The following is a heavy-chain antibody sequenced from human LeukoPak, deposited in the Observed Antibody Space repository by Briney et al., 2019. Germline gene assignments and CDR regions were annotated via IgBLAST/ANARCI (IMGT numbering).Heavy chain of an antibody. J-gene: IGHJ6*03. D-gene: IGHD6-13*01. CDR1: GGSFSGYY. V-gene: IGHV4-34*01. Sequence: SETLSLTCAVYGGSFSGYYWSWIRQPPGKGLEWIGEINHSGSTSYNPSLKSRVTISVDTSKNQFSLKLSSVTAADTAVYYCAQKGGAAPDYYYYMDVWGKGTTVTVSS. CDR2: INHSGST. CDR3: AQKGGAAPDYYYYMDV.